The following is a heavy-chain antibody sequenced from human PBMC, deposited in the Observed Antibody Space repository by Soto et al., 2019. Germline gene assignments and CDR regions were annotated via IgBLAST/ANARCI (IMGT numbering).Heavy chain of an antibody. D-gene: IGHD2-8*01. CDR2: INHSGST. J-gene: IGHJ5*02. CDR3: ARGGVLMVYAKYNWFDP. V-gene: IGHV4-34*01. CDR1: GGSFSGYY. Sequence: PSETLSLTCAVYGGSFSGYYWSWIRQPPGKGLEWIGEINHSGSTNYNPSLKSRVTISVDTSKNQFSLKLSSVTAADTAVYYCARGGVLMVYAKYNWFDPWGQGTLVTVSS.